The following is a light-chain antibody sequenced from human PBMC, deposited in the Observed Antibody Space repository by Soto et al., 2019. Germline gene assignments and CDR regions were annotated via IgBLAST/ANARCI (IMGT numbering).Light chain of an antibody. J-gene: IGKJ4*01. Sequence: DIQMTQSPSSLSASVGDRVTITCRASQSISSYLNWYQQKQGKAPKLLIYAASSLQSGVPSRFSGSGSGTDFTLTISSLQPEDFATYYCQQSYSTPLTFGGETKVDIK. CDR2: AAS. CDR1: QSISSY. V-gene: IGKV1-39*01. CDR3: QQSYSTPLT.